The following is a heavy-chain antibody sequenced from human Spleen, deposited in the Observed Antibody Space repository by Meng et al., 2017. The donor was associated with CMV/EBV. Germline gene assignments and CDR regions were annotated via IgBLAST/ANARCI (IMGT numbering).Heavy chain of an antibody. J-gene: IGHJ4*02. CDR3: AKVGGLSYYDSSGYPPVFDY. CDR2: IIPIFGTA. Sequence: SVKVSCKASGGTFSSYAISWVRQAPGQGLEWMGGIIPIFGTANYAQKFQGRVTITTDESTSTAYMELSSLRSEDTAVYYCAKVGGLSYYDSSGYPPVFDYWGQGTLVTVSS. D-gene: IGHD3-22*01. CDR1: GGTFSSYA. V-gene: IGHV1-69*05.